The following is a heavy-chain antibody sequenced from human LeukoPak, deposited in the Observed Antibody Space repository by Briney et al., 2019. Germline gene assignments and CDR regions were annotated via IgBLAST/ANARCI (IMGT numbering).Heavy chain of an antibody. CDR3: AKDLSITMIVVTYGMDV. CDR1: GFTFSSYG. CDR2: ISYDGSNK. V-gene: IGHV3-30*18. D-gene: IGHD3-22*01. J-gene: IGHJ6*02. Sequence: GGSLRLSCAASGFTFSSYGMHWVRQAPGKGLEWVAVISYDGSNKYYADSVKGRFTISRDNSKNTLYLQMNSLRAEDTAVYYCAKDLSITMIVVTYGMDVWGQGTTVTVSS.